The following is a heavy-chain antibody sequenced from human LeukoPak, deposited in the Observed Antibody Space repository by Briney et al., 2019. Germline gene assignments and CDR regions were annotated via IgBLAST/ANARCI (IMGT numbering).Heavy chain of an antibody. V-gene: IGHV4-39*01. CDR3: ARLPVYFGKGYFDS. CDR2: IYFGGST. Sequence: SETLSLTCSVSGGPINNRNYYWGWVRRPPGKELEWIGHIYFGGSTFYNPSLKSRLTMSIDTSKDQFSLNINSVAAADTAVYYCARLPVYFGKGYFDSWGRGTLVTVSS. D-gene: IGHD1-14*01. CDR1: GGPINNRNYY. J-gene: IGHJ4*02.